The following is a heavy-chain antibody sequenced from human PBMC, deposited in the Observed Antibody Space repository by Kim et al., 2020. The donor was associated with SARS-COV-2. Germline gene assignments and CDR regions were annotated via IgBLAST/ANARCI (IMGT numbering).Heavy chain of an antibody. CDR1: GGSISSSSYY. D-gene: IGHD6-19*01. CDR3: ARDIGGYSSGWFLPNYFDY. V-gene: IGHV4-39*07. Sequence: SETLSLTCTVSGGSISSSSYYWGWIRQPPGKGLEWIGSIYYSGSTYYNPSLKSRVTISVDTSKNQFSLKLSSVTAADTAVYYCARDIGGYSSGWFLPNYFDYWGQGTLVTVSS. CDR2: IYYSGST. J-gene: IGHJ4*02.